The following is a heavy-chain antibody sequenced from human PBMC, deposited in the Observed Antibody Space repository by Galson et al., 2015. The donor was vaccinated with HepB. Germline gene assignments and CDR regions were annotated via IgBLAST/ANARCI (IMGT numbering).Heavy chain of an antibody. CDR1: GFTFSSYA. CDR3: AKRGLEWLLASWFDP. J-gene: IGHJ5*02. D-gene: IGHD3-3*01. CDR2: ISGSGGST. V-gene: IGHV3-23*01. Sequence: SLRLSCAASGFTFSSYAMSWVRQAPGKGLEWVSAISGSGGSTYYADSVKGRFTISRDNSKNTLYLQMNSLRAEDTAVYYCAKRGLEWLLASWFDPWGQGTLVTVSS.